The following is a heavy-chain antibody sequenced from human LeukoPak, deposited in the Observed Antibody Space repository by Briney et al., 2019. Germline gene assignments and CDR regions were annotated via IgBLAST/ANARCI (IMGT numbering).Heavy chain of an antibody. J-gene: IGHJ4*02. D-gene: IGHD2-15*01. CDR1: GFTFSSYA. Sequence: PGRSLRLSCVVSGFTFSSYAMHWVRQAPGKGLGWVAVISYDGMNHFYADSVQGRFTISRDDSKSTLCLQMNSLRAEDTAVYYCAKQLGYCSDGSCYFPYWGQGTLVTVSS. V-gene: IGHV3-30*18. CDR3: AKQLGYCSDGSCYFPY. CDR2: ISYDGMNH.